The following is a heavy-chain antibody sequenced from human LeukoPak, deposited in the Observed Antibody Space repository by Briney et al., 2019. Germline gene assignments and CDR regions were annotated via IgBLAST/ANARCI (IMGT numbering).Heavy chain of an antibody. CDR3: ARDFWAAGYSYGHDYFDY. CDR1: EFTFSSYW. V-gene: IGHV3-48*04. Sequence: GSLRLSCAASEFTFSSYWMSWIRQAPGKGLEWVSYISSSGSTIYYADSVKGRFTISRGNAKNSLYLQMNSLRAEDTAVYYCARDFWAAGYSYGHDYFDYWGQGTLVTVSS. CDR2: ISSSGSTI. J-gene: IGHJ4*02. D-gene: IGHD5-18*01.